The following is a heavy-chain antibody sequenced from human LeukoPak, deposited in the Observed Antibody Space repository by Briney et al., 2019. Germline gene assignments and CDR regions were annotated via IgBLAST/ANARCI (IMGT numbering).Heavy chain of an antibody. J-gene: IGHJ4*02. CDR1: GYIFTDYY. Sequence: ASVKVSCKTSGYIFTDYYIHWVRQAPGQGLEWVGWIHPNSGGTNYAQKFQGRVTMTRDTSISTAYMELSRLRSDDTAVYYCARSDLYYYDSSGYSDYWGQGTLVTVSS. CDR2: IHPNSGGT. D-gene: IGHD3-22*01. V-gene: IGHV1-2*02. CDR3: ARSDLYYYDSSGYSDY.